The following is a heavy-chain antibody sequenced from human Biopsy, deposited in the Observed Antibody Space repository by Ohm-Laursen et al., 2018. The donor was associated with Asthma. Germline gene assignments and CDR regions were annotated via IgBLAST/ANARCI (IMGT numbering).Heavy chain of an antibody. D-gene: IGHD6-13*01. CDR3: ARGQKSAGDRWFDP. Sequence: ASVKVSCRASGYTFIGCHIHWMRQAPGQGLEWMGRINPNSGGTNYAQKFQGRVTMTRDTSISTAYMEVSRLRSDDTAVYYCARGQKSAGDRWFDPWCQGTLVTASS. CDR1: GYTFIGCH. CDR2: INPNSGGT. V-gene: IGHV1-2*06. J-gene: IGHJ5*02.